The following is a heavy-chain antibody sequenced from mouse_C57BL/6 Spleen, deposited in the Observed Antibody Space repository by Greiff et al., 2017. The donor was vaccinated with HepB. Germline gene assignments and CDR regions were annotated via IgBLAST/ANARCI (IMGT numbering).Heavy chain of an antibody. V-gene: IGHV1-26*01. CDR3: ATTTVVEPHFDY. CDR1: GYTFTDYY. J-gene: IGHJ2*01. D-gene: IGHD1-1*01. CDR2: INPNNGGT. Sequence: EVQLQQSGPELVKPGASVKISCKASGYTFTDYYMNWVKQSHGKSLEWIGDINPNNGGTSYNQKFKGKATLTVDKSSSTAYMELRSLTSEDSAVYYCATTTVVEPHFDYWGQGTTLTVSS.